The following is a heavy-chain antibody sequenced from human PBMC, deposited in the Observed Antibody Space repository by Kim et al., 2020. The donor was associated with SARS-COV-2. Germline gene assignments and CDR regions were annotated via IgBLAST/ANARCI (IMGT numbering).Heavy chain of an antibody. D-gene: IGHD2-15*01. V-gene: IGHV3-23*01. J-gene: IGHJ4*02. CDR3: ASRYCSGGSCYPLYGFVGY. Sequence: GRFTISRDNSTNTLYLQMNSLRAEDTAVYYCASRYCSGGSCYPLYGFVGYWGQGTLVTVSS.